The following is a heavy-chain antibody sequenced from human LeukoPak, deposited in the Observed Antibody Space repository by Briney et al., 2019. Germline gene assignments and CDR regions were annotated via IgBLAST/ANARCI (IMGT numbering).Heavy chain of an antibody. CDR1: GYSFPNYG. J-gene: IGHJ5*02. V-gene: IGHV1-18*01. Sequence: ASVKVSCKASGYSFPNYGISWVRQAPGQGLEWMGWISAYNGNTNYAQKLQGRVTMTTDTSTSTAYMELRSLRSDDTAVYYCARGITIEGFDPWGQGTLVTVSS. CDR3: ARGITIEGFDP. D-gene: IGHD3-9*01. CDR2: ISAYNGNT.